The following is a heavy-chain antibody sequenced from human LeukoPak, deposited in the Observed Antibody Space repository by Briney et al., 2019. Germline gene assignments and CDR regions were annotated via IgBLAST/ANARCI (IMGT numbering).Heavy chain of an antibody. Sequence: ASVKVSCKASGYTFTDYYMHWVRQAPGQGLEWMGWINPNSAGTNYAQNFQGRVTMTRDTSINTACMELTRLRSDDTAVYYCARRYCSSTSCYYFDYWGQGTLVTVSS. CDR2: INPNSAGT. CDR1: GYTFTDYY. V-gene: IGHV1-2*02. J-gene: IGHJ4*02. CDR3: ARRYCSSTSCYYFDY. D-gene: IGHD2-2*01.